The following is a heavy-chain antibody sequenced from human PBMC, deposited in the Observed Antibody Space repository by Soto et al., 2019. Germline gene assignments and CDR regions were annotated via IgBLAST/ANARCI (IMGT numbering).Heavy chain of an antibody. D-gene: IGHD1-7*01. CDR2: ISANGQGI. Sequence: PGGSQRLSCAASGFTFSTYALSWVRQAPGKGLEWVSAISANGQGIYYADSVRGRFTISRDNSKNTIFLHMDSLRAEDTAVYYCAKDRNYPRDQFHYWGQGTLVTVSS. V-gene: IGHV3-23*01. CDR3: AKDRNYPRDQFHY. J-gene: IGHJ4*02. CDR1: GFTFSTYA.